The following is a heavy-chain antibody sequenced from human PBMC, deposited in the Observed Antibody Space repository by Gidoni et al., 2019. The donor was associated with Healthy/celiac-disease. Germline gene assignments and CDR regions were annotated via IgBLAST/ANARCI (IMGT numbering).Heavy chain of an antibody. J-gene: IGHJ6*02. Sequence: QVQLQESGPGLVKPSENLSLTCTVSGGSISSYYWSWIRQPPGKGLEWIVYIYYSGRTNYNPSLKSRFTISVDTSKNQVSLKLSSVTAADTAVYYCARDRSGDTVTNYGMDVWGQGTTVTVSS. CDR2: IYYSGRT. V-gene: IGHV4-59*01. CDR1: GGSISSYY. CDR3: ARDRSGDTVTNYGMDV. D-gene: IGHD4-17*01.